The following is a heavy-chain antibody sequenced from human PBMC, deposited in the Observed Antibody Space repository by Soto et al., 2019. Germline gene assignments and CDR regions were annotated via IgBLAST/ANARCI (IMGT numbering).Heavy chain of an antibody. J-gene: IGHJ3*02. CDR1: GYTFTSYG. CDR2: ISAYNGNT. CDR3: ASAPARYDTSDAFDI. D-gene: IGHD3-9*01. Sequence: QVQLVQSGAEVKKPGASVKVSCKASGYTFTSYGISWVRQAPGQGLEWMGWISAYNGNTNYAQKLQGRVTMTTDTSTSTAYMELRRLRSDDTAVYYSASAPARYDTSDAFDIWGQGTMVTVSS. V-gene: IGHV1-18*01.